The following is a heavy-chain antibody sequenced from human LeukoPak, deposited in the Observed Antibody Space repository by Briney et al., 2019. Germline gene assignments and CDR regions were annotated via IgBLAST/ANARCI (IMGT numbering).Heavy chain of an antibody. D-gene: IGHD7-27*01. Sequence: SETLSLTCAVNGGSFSGYSWSWIRQSPGKGLEWIADIIHGGSTNYNPSLKSRVTISLDTSRNQFSLKLTSVTAADTAVYYCARGQTELGTAYYYYMDVWGKGTTVTVSS. CDR3: ARGQTELGTAYYYYMDV. V-gene: IGHV4-34*01. J-gene: IGHJ6*03. CDR2: IIHGGST. CDR1: GGSFSGYS.